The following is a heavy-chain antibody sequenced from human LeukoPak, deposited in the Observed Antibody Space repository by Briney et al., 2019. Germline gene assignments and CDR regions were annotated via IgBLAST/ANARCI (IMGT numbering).Heavy chain of an antibody. D-gene: IGHD3-16*01. V-gene: IGHV3-30*02. J-gene: IGHJ4*02. CDR1: GFTFSSYS. CDR3: ARDKGGRSDY. Sequence: GGSLRLSCAASGFTFSSYSMNWVRQAPGKGLEWVAFIRYDGSNKYYADSVKGRFTISRDNSKNTLYLQMNSLRAEDTAVYYCARDKGGRSDYWGQGTLVTVSS. CDR2: IRYDGSNK.